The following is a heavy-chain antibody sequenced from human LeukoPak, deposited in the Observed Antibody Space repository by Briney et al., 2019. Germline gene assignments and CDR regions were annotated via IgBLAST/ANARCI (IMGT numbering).Heavy chain of an antibody. V-gene: IGHV4-61*02. CDR3: ARSYYYDSSGSKDAFDI. J-gene: IGHJ3*02. CDR1: GGSIGSGPYY. CDR2: IYTSGGT. Sequence: SETLSLTCTVSGGSIGSGPYYWNWIRQPAGKGLEWIGRIYTSGGTNYNPSLKSRVTISLDTSKNQFSLKLSSVTAADTAVYYCARSYYYDSSGSKDAFDIWGQGTMVTVSS. D-gene: IGHD3-22*01.